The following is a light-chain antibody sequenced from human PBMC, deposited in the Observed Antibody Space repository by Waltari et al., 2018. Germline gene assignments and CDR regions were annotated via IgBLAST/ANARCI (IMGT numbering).Light chain of an antibody. J-gene: IGKJ4*01. CDR1: QDISRW. CDR3: QHGNTFPLT. V-gene: IGKV1-12*01. Sequence: DIQMTQSPSSVSASVGDRVIITCRASQDISRWLAWYQQTPGKAPKFLIYDASTLQSGVPSRFSGTGSVTEFTLTISSLQPEDFATYYCQHGNTFPLTFGGGTKVEIK. CDR2: DAS.